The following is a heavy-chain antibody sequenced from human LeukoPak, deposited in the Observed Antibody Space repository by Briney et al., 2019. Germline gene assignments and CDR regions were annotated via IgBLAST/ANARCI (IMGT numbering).Heavy chain of an antibody. Sequence: SETLSLTCTVSGGSISNYHWSWIRQPAGKGLEWIGQIHTSGSTNYNPPLKSRVTVSIDTPENPLSLTIRSVTAADTAIYYCARRHISSGWSFDYWGQGTLVTVSS. D-gene: IGHD6-19*01. J-gene: IGHJ4*02. CDR3: ARRHISSGWSFDY. V-gene: IGHV4-4*07. CDR1: GGSISNYH. CDR2: IHTSGST.